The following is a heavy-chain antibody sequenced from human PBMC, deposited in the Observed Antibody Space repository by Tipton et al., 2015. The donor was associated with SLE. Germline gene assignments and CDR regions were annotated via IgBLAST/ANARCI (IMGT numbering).Heavy chain of an antibody. D-gene: IGHD6-6*01. Sequence: QSGAEVKKPGSSVKVSCKASGGTFSSYTISWVRQAPGQGLEWTGRIIPILGIANYAQRFQGRVTITAHKSTSTAYMELSSLRSEDTAVYYCASSSGYWGQGTLVTVSS. CDR1: GGTFSSYT. CDR2: IIPILGIA. J-gene: IGHJ4*02. V-gene: IGHV1-69*02. CDR3: ASSSGY.